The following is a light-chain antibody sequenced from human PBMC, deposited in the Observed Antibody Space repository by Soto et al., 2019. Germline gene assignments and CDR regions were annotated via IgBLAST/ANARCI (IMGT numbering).Light chain of an antibody. CDR2: DAS. V-gene: IGKV1-5*01. CDR3: QQYNSYWWT. Sequence: DIQMTQSPSTLSASIGDRVTITCRASQSLVTWLAWYQQKPGKAPKLLIYDASTLESGVPSRFSGSGSGIEFTLTISSLQPDDFATYYCQQYNSYWWTFGQGTKVEIK. CDR1: QSLVTW. J-gene: IGKJ1*01.